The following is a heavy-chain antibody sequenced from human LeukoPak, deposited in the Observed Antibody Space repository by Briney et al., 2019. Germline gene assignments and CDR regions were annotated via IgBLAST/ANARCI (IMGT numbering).Heavy chain of an antibody. V-gene: IGHV3-48*04. D-gene: IGHD5-24*01. Sequence: PGGSLRLSCAASGFTFSSYAMSWVRQAPGKGLEWVSYISSSGSTIYYADSVKGRFTISRDNAKNSLYLQMNSLRAEDTAVYYCARVEMATKQAFDIWGQGTMVTVSS. CDR1: GFTFSSYA. CDR3: ARVEMATKQAFDI. CDR2: ISSSGSTI. J-gene: IGHJ3*02.